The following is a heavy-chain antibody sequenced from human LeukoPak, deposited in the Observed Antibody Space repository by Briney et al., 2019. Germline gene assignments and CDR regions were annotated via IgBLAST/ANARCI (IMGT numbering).Heavy chain of an antibody. D-gene: IGHD6-13*01. CDR2: IYDSGIT. CDR3: ARHNQILGRTWYASDY. J-gene: IGHJ4*02. CDR1: GGSIRSYY. Sequence: SETLSLTCTVSGGSIRSYYWSWIRQPPGKGLEWIGYIYDSGITNYNPSLKSRVTISVDTSKNQFSLKLSSVTAADTAVYYCARHNQILGRTWYASDYWGQGTLVTVSS. V-gene: IGHV4-59*08.